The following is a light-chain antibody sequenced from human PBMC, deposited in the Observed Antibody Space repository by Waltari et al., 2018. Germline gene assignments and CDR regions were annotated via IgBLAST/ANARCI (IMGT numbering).Light chain of an antibody. J-gene: IGKJ1*01. CDR1: QSIGDS. V-gene: IGKV1-5*03. CDR3: QQYGSRWT. CDR2: KAS. Sequence: DIQMTQSPSTLPASLGDRVTITCRASQSIGDSLAWYQQKPEKATKLLFFKASTLERGVPSRFGGSGSGTVFTLTITSLQPDDVATYYCQQYGSRWTFGQGTKVEVK.